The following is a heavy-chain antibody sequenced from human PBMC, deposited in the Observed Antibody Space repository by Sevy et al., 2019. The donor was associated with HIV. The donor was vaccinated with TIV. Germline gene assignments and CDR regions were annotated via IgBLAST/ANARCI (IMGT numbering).Heavy chain of an antibody. D-gene: IGHD2-21*01. CDR3: ARDHVMDAKGGDYYYHAMDV. CDR2: ISGSDDSGGDDTI. Sequence: GGSLRLSCTASGFTLSDYYMSWIRQAPGKGLQWISYISGSDDSGGDDTIYYADSVKGRFTISRDNAKNSLYLQMSSLRADDTAVYYCARDHVMDAKGGDYYYHAMDVWGRGTTVTVSS. CDR1: GFTLSDYY. V-gene: IGHV3-11*01. J-gene: IGHJ6*02.